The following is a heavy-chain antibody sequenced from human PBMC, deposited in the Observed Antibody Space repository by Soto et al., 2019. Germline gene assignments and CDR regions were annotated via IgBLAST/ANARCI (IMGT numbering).Heavy chain of an antibody. V-gene: IGHV3-21*06. D-gene: IGHD5-18*01. CDR3: AREGGYTFGYGSKYYLGMDI. CDR1: GFVFSDYS. CDR2: ISSSATYV. J-gene: IGHJ6*04. Sequence: GGSLRLSCAASGFVFSDYSINWVRQAPGKGLEWVSSISSSATYVYYADSMKGRFTISRDNAKNSVFLHIDSLRAEDTAVYFCAREGGYTFGYGSKYYLGMDIWGKGTTVTVSS.